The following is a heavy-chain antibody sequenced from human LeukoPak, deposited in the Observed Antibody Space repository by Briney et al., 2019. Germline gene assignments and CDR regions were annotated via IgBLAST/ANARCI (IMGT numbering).Heavy chain of an antibody. CDR2: IYYSGST. D-gene: IGHD3-9*01. CDR1: GGSINSDDYY. V-gene: IGHV4-30-4*01. CDR3: ARSVPYYDILTGYFGY. J-gene: IGHJ4*02. Sequence: SETLSLTCTVSGGSINSDDYYWNWIRQPPGKGLEWIGYIYYSGSTYYNPSLKSRVTISVDTSKNQFSLKLSSVTAADTAVYYCARSVPYYDILTGYFGYWGQGTLVTVSS.